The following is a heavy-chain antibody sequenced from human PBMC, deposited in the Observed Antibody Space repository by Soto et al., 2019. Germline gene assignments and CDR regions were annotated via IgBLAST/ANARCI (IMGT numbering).Heavy chain of an antibody. J-gene: IGHJ4*02. V-gene: IGHV3-23*01. CDR3: ARGFSAGKGSPPDF. D-gene: IGHD3-10*01. CDR1: GFTFSSFA. Sequence: PGGSLRLSCAASGFTFSSFAMSWVRQAPGQGLDWVSAISGSGGSTYSADSVKGRFTISRDNSKNTLYLQMSSLRAEDTAVYYCARGFSAGKGSPPDFRGQGSVLNVS. CDR2: ISGSGGST.